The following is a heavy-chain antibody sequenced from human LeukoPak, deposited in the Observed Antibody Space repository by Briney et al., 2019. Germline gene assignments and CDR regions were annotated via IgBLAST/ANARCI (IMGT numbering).Heavy chain of an antibody. CDR3: STEPRSLLY. V-gene: IGHV3-23*01. CDR2: VSSSGGTT. D-gene: IGHD4-17*01. J-gene: IGHJ4*01. Sequence: GGSLRLSCAASGFTFSSYGMSWVRQAPGKGLEWVSAVSSSGGTTYYADPVKGRFTISRDNAKNSLYLQLNSLRPEDTALYYCSTEPRSLLYWGHGTLVTVSS. CDR1: GFTFSSYG.